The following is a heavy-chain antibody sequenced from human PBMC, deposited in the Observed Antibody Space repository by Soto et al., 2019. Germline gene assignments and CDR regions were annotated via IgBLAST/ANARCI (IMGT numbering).Heavy chain of an antibody. D-gene: IGHD1-20*01. CDR3: ARDVGRYNINRVWFAP. CDR1: GYRINIDAC. J-gene: IGHJ5*02. CDR2: VCHSGTI. V-gene: IGHV4-38-2*02. Sequence: SETLSLTCVVSGYRINIDACWGWIRQSPEKGLEWLGSVCHSGTIYCNPSLKSRVTISLDTSKNQFSLSLSSVTAADTALYYCARDVGRYNINRVWFAPWGQGILVTVSS.